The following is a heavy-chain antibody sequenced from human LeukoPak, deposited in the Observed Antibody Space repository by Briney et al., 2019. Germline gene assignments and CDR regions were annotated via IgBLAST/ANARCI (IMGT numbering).Heavy chain of an antibody. V-gene: IGHV3-30-3*01. Sequence: GGSLRLSCAASGFTFSSYAMHWVRQAPGKGLEWVAVISYDGSNKYYADSVKGRFTISRDNSKNTLYLQTNSLRAEDTAVYYCACRVAIGGQGTLVTVSS. CDR2: ISYDGSNK. CDR1: GFTFSSYA. CDR3: ACRVAI. D-gene: IGHD2-15*01. J-gene: IGHJ4*02.